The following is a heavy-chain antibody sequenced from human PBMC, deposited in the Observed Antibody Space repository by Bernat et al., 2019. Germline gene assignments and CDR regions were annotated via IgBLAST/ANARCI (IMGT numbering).Heavy chain of an antibody. V-gene: IGHV3-53*01. CDR1: GLSVSSYY. CDR3: ARVAYGSGSCYNINWFDS. CDR2: IYSGGRT. J-gene: IGHJ5*01. Sequence: EVQLVESGGGLIQPGGSLRLSCAASGLSVSSYYMSWVRQAPGKGLEWVSLIYSGGRTYYADSVQGRFTISRDNSKNTLYLQMNSQRAEGTALEYGARVAYGSGSCYNINWFDSWGQGILVTVSS. D-gene: IGHD3-10*01.